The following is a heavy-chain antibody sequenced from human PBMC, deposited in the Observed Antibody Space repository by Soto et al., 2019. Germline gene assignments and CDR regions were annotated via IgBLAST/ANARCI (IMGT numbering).Heavy chain of an antibody. Sequence: QVQLVQSGAEVKKPGSSVRVSCKASGDTFTFYSIHWVRQAPGLGLAWMGRINPILSMSNYAQRFQGRVTMTADKSTSTAYMELSSLRSEDTAMYYCASSYGSGYRAFDYWGQGALVTVSS. V-gene: IGHV1-69*02. CDR3: ASSYGSGYRAFDY. CDR1: GDTFTFYS. CDR2: INPILSMS. D-gene: IGHD3-10*01. J-gene: IGHJ4*02.